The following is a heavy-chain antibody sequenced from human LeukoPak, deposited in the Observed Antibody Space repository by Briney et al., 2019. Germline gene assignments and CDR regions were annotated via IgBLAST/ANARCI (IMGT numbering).Heavy chain of an antibody. CDR2: IRYDGSNK. J-gene: IGHJ6*02. V-gene: IGHV3-30*02. Sequence: GGSLRLSCAASGFTFSNYGMHWVRQAPGKGLEWVAFIRYDGSNKYYADSVKGRFTISRDNSKDTLYLQMNSLRAEDTAVYYCARDRSGDYGMDVWGQGTTVTVSS. CDR3: ARDRSGDYGMDV. CDR1: GFTFSNYG. D-gene: IGHD6-19*01.